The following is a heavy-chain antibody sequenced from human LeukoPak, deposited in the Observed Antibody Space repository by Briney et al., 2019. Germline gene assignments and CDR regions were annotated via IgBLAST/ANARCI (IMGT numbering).Heavy chain of an antibody. J-gene: IGHJ6*03. D-gene: IGHD7-27*01. Sequence: PGGSLRLSCAASGFASGFTFSDYAVSWVRPAPGQGPEWVASVNGRGANTYYADSVRGRFTIPRDNSKNTAYLQMISLGADDTAVYFCAKAPATGEGYYFYYMDVWGKGTTVTVSS. V-gene: IGHV3-23*01. CDR1: GFTFSDYA. CDR2: VNGRGANT. CDR3: AKAPATGEGYYFYYMDV.